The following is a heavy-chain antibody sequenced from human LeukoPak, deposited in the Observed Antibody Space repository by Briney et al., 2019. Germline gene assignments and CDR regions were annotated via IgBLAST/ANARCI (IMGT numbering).Heavy chain of an antibody. CDR2: INHSGST. CDR1: GGSFGGYY. V-gene: IGHV4-34*01. Sequence: SDTLSLTCAVYGGSFGGYYWSWIRQPPGKGLEWIGEINHSGSTNYNPSLKSRVTISVDTSKNQFSLKLSSVTAADTAVYYCASTAYYFDYWGQGTLVTVSS. CDR3: ASTAYYFDY. J-gene: IGHJ4*02.